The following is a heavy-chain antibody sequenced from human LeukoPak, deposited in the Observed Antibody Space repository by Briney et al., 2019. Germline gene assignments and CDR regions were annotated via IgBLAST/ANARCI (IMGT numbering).Heavy chain of an antibody. CDR1: GYTFIGYY. Sequence: ASVKVSCKASGYTFIGYYIHRVRQAPGQGLEWMGWINPNSGGTNYAQKFQGRVTMTRDTSISTAYMELSRLISDDTTVYHCARAHCSSTNCYQFDYWGQGTLVTVSS. V-gene: IGHV1-2*02. CDR2: INPNSGGT. CDR3: ARAHCSSTNCYQFDY. D-gene: IGHD2-2*01. J-gene: IGHJ4*02.